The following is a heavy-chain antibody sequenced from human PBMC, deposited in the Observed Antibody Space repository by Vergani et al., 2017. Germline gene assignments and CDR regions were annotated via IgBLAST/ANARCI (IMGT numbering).Heavy chain of an antibody. V-gene: IGHV3-48*01. CDR1: GFTFSSYS. Sequence: EVQLVESGGGLVQPGGSLRLSCAASGFTFSSYSMNWVRQAPGKGLEWVSYISSSSSTIYYADSVKGRFTISRDNAKNSLYLQMNSLRAEDTAVYYCARDGGLLVGYCLFDYWGQGTLVTVSS. CDR2: ISSSSSTI. J-gene: IGHJ4*02. CDR3: ARDGGLLVGYCLFDY. D-gene: IGHD2-8*02.